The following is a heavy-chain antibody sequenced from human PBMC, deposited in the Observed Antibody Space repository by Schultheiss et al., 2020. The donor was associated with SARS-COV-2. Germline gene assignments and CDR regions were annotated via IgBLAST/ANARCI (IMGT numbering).Heavy chain of an antibody. D-gene: IGHD3-22*01. V-gene: IGHV4-34*01. CDR3: ARRGNYYDSSGRRRGAAYYYGMDV. Sequence: SETLSLTCAVYGGSFSSYYWSWIRQPPGKGLEWIGEINHSGSTNYNPSLKSRVTISVDTSKNQFSLKLSSVTAADTAVYYCARRGNYYDSSGRRRGAAYYYGMDVWGQGTTVTVSS. CDR1: GGSFSSYY. CDR2: INHSGST. J-gene: IGHJ6*02.